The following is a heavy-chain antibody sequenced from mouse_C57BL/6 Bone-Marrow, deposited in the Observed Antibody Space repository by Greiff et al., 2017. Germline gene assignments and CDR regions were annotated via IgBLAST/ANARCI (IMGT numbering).Heavy chain of an antibody. J-gene: IGHJ2*01. CDR3: ARGHYYGSSYGY. CDR2: IYPGDGDT. V-gene: IGHV1-80*01. Sequence: QVHVKQSGAELVKPGASVKISCKASGYAFSSYWMNWVKQRPGKGLEWIGQIYPGDGDTNYNGKFKGKATLTADKSSSTAYMQLSSLTSEDSAVYFCARGHYYGSSYGYWGQGTTLTVSS. CDR1: GYAFSSYW. D-gene: IGHD1-1*01.